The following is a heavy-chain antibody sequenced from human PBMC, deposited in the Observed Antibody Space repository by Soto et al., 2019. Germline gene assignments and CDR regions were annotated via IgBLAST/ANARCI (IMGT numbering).Heavy chain of an antibody. J-gene: IGHJ6*02. V-gene: IGHV1-69*12. D-gene: IGHD2-21*02. CDR2: IIPIFGTA. CDR1: GGTFSSYA. Sequence: QVQLVQSGAEVKKPGSSVKVSCKASGGTFSSYAISWVRQAPGQGLEWMGGIIPIFGTANYAQKFQGRVTITADESTSTEYMELSSRRSEATAVYYGARGPYCGGDCYSWWMNDYGMDVWGQGTTVTVSS. CDR3: ARGPYCGGDCYSWWMNDYGMDV.